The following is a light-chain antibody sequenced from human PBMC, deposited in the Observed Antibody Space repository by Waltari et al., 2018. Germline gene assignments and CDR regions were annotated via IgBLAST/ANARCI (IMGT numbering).Light chain of an antibody. CDR3: QQRRSWPPLT. CDR2: DAS. J-gene: IGKJ4*01. V-gene: IGKV3-11*01. Sequence: EIVLTQSPATLSLSPGERANLSCRASQSVSSYLAWYQHKPGQAPRLLIYDASNRATGVPARFSGSGSGTDFTLTSTSLEPEEFAVYYCQQRRSWPPLTFGGGTKVEIK. CDR1: QSVSSY.